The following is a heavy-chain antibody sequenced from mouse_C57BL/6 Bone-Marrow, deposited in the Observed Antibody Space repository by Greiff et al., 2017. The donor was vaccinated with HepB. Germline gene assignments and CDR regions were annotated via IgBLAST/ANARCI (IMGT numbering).Heavy chain of an antibody. J-gene: IGHJ1*03. D-gene: IGHD2-3*01. Sequence: VQLQQSGAELVRPGTSVKVSCKASGYAFTNYLIEWVKQRPGQGLEWIGVINPGSGDTNYNEKFKGKATLTADKSSSTAYMQLRSLTSEDSAVYFCARYDGYPLGFDVWGTGTTVTVSS. CDR1: GYAFTNYL. CDR3: ARYDGYPLGFDV. CDR2: INPGSGDT. V-gene: IGHV1-54*01.